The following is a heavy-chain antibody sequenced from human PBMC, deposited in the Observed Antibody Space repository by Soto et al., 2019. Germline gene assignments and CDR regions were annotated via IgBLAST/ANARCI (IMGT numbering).Heavy chain of an antibody. J-gene: IGHJ5*02. CDR1: GFTFSSYA. Sequence: GGSLRLSCAASGFTFSSYAMSWVRQAPGKGLEWVSAISGSGGSTYYADSVKGRFTISRDNSKNTLYLQMNSLRAEDTAVYYCAKTPPYDFWSGPKNWFDPWGQGTLVTVSS. CDR3: AKTPPYDFWSGPKNWFDP. V-gene: IGHV3-23*01. CDR2: ISGSGGST. D-gene: IGHD3-3*01.